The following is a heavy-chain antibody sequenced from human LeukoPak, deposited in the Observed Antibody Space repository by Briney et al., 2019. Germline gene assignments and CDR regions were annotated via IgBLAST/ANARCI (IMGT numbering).Heavy chain of an antibody. D-gene: IGHD3-16*01. CDR3: ARGGGGRGYYYYYYMDV. V-gene: IGHV4-4*07. J-gene: IGHJ6*03. CDR2: IYTSGST. Sequence: KPSETLSLTCTVSGGSISSYYWSWIRQPAGKGLEWIGRIYTSGSTNYNPSLKSRVTMSVDTSKNQFSLKLSSVTAADTAVYYCARGGGGRGYYYYYYMDVWGKGTTVTVSS. CDR1: GGSISSYY.